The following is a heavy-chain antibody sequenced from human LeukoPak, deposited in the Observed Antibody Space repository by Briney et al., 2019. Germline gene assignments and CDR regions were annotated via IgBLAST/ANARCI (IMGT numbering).Heavy chain of an antibody. J-gene: IGHJ4*02. CDR1: GFTFSSHE. Sequence: GGSLRLSCAASGFTFSSHEMHWVRQAPGKGLEWVSYISSSDTTIYYADSLKGRFTISRDNAKNSLYLQMNSLRAEDTAVYYCARDYGGSSPFDYWGQGTLVTVSS. V-gene: IGHV3-48*03. CDR2: ISSSDTTI. CDR3: ARDYGGSSPFDY. D-gene: IGHD4-23*01.